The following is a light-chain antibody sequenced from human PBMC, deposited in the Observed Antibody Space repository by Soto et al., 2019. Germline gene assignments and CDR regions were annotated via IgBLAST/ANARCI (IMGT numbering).Light chain of an antibody. CDR2: WTS. CDR3: QQYFNTPRT. CDR1: QNILHTSNNKNY. J-gene: IGKJ1*01. Sequence: DIVLTQSPESLAVSLGERATINCKSSQNILHTSNNKNYLAWYQQKVGQPPRLLISWTSTRESGVPDRFSGSGSGTDFTLTISSLQAEDVAVYFCQQYFNTPRTFGQGTRVEV. V-gene: IGKV4-1*01.